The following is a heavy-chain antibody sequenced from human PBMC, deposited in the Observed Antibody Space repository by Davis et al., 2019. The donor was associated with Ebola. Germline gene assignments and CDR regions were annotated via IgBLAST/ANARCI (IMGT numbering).Heavy chain of an antibody. D-gene: IGHD2/OR15-2a*01. CDR2: IKSKTDGGTT. CDR3: TTDPLWLYDAFDI. J-gene: IGHJ3*02. V-gene: IGHV3-15*01. Sequence: GESLKISCAASVFTFSNAWMSWVRQAPGKGLEWVGRIKSKTDGGTTDYAAPVKGRFTISRDDSKNTLYLQMNSLKTEDTAVYYCTTDPLWLYDAFDIWGQGTMVTVSS. CDR1: VFTFSNAW.